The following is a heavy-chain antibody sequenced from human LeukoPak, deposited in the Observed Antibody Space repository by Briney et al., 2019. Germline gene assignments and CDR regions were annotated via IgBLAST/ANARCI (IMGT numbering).Heavy chain of an antibody. V-gene: IGHV3-23*01. CDR1: GFTFTSYV. CDR2: ISGDGGST. Sequence: GGSLRLSCAAYGFTFTSYVMTWVRQAPGKGLEWVSSISGDGGSTYYADSVKGRFTISRDNSKNTLYLQMNSLRAEDTALYYCAKKTSYCVDCFPYYFDYWGQGTLVTVSS. D-gene: IGHD2-21*02. J-gene: IGHJ4*02. CDR3: AKKTSYCVDCFPYYFDY.